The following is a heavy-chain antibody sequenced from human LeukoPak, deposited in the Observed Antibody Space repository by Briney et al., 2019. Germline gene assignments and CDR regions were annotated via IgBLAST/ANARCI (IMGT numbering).Heavy chain of an antibody. D-gene: IGHD2-15*01. CDR1: AFTFSSYV. Sequence: GRSLILSCAASAFTFSSYVMHWVRQTPGKGLEWVALISYDGNHKYYADSVRGRFTISRDNSNNTLYLQMNSLRAEDSAVYYCARVPLRYCSGGDCCNYYFDYWGQGTLVTVSS. J-gene: IGHJ4*02. CDR2: ISYDGNHK. V-gene: IGHV3-30*04. CDR3: ARVPLRYCSGGDCCNYYFDY.